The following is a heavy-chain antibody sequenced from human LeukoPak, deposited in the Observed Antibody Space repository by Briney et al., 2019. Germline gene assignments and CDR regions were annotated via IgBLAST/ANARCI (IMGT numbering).Heavy chain of an antibody. D-gene: IGHD1-1*01. Sequence: GGSLRLSCAASGFTFSSYNMNWVRQAPGKGLEWVSSIYSSSSYIYYADSEKGRFTLSSDNDKNSLYLHMNSLTAEHAALYFCERYVWYDLGGFDYWGQGTLVTVSS. CDR3: ERYVWYDLGGFDY. CDR2: IYSSSSYI. J-gene: IGHJ4*02. V-gene: IGHV3-21*01. CDR1: GFTFSSYN.